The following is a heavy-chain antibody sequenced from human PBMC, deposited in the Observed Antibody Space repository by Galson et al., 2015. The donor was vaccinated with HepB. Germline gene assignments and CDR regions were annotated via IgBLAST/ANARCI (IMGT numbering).Heavy chain of an antibody. J-gene: IGHJ5*02. CDR3: ARGLRGGLGGRLEL. V-gene: IGHV4-34*01. Sequence: SETLSLTCGVYGGSFSGYQWSWLRQPPGKAPEWIGEINSRGSTSYSPSLKSRVTISLDTSKNQFSLELTSVTAADTAVYFCARGLRGGLGGRLELWGQGALVTVSS. CDR1: GGSFSGYQ. D-gene: IGHD3-16*01. CDR2: INSRGST.